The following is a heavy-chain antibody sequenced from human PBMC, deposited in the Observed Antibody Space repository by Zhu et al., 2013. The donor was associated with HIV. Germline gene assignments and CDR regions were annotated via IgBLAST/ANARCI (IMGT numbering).Heavy chain of an antibody. CDR1: GYTFSSYG. V-gene: IGHV1-18*01. J-gene: IGHJ6*02. CDR2: ISGYNGDT. D-gene: IGHD1-7*01. Sequence: VQLVQSGGEVKKPGASVKVSCKASGYTFSSYGISWVRQAPGQGLEWMGWISGYNGDTKYAQKLQGRVSMTTNTSTSTAHMELRSLRSDDTAVYYCAREGELELRFWGLEDFYYGMDVWGQGTTVTVSS. CDR3: AREGELELRFWGLEDFYYGMDV.